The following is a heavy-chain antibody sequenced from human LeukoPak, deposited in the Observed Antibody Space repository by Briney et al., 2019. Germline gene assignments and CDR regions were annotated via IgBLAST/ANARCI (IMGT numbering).Heavy chain of an antibody. CDR1: GFTFSIYA. CDR3: AKDPNGDYIGAFDI. CDR2: IDKNGDKT. V-gene: IGHV3-23*01. J-gene: IGHJ3*02. D-gene: IGHD4-17*01. Sequence: GGSLRLSCAASGFTFSIYAMSWVRQAPGKGLEWVSGIDKNGDKTYYADSVKGRFTISRDNSKNTLYLQMESLRAEDTAVYYCAKDPNGDYIGAFDIWGQGTMVTVSS.